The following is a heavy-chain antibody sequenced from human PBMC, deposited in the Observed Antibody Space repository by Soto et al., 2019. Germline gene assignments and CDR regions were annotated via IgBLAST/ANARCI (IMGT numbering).Heavy chain of an antibody. D-gene: IGHD6-6*01. CDR3: ARIIFEYSGSFYYYYYGMDV. V-gene: IGHV2-26*01. Sequence: SGPTLVNPTETLTLTCTVSGFSLSNARMGVSWIRQPPGKALEWLAHIFSNDEKSYSTSPKSRLTISKDTSKSQVVLTMTNMDPVDTATYYCARIIFEYSGSFYYYYYGMDVWGQGTTVTVSS. J-gene: IGHJ6*02. CDR1: GFSLSNARMG. CDR2: IFSNDEK.